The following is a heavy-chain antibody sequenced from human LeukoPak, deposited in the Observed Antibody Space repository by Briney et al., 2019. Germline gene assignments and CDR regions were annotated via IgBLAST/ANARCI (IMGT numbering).Heavy chain of an antibody. Sequence: GSLRLSCAASGFTFSSYAMSWVRQAPGKGLEWVSVISGSGGSTYYADSVKGRFTISRDNSKNTLYLQMDSLRAEDTAVYYCARDPIGITTYDSNFNYWGQGTLVTVSS. D-gene: IGHD3-22*01. CDR3: ARDPIGITTYDSNFNY. V-gene: IGHV3-23*01. J-gene: IGHJ4*02. CDR1: GFTFSSYA. CDR2: ISGSGGST.